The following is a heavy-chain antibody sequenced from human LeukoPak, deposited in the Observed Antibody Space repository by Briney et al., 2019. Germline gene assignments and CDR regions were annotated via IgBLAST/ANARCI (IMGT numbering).Heavy chain of an antibody. CDR2: IYYSGST. V-gene: IGHV4-59*01. J-gene: IGHJ4*02. CDR3: ARGSYFDY. CDR1: GGSISINYY. Sequence: SETLSLTCTVSGGSISINYYWGWIRQPPGKGLEWIGYIYYSGSTNYNPSLKSRVTISVDTSKNQFSLKLSSVTAADTAVYYCARGSYFDYWGQGALVTVSS.